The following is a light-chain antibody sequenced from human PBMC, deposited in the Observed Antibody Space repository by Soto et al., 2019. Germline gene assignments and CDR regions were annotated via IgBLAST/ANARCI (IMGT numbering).Light chain of an antibody. J-gene: IGKJ2*01. CDR1: QSPGDNF. CDR2: ATS. V-gene: IGKV3-20*01. Sequence: EIVLTQSPGTLSLSPGQRATLSCRADQSPGDNFLVWYQQTAGLAPRLLIYATSCSATCTPDRFSGSGSGTDFTLTIDRLEPEDFVLYYCQQYGSAPFTFGQGTKLEIK. CDR3: QQYGSAPFT.